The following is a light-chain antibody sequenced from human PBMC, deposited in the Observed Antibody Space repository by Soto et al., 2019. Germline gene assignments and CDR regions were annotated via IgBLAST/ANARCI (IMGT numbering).Light chain of an antibody. V-gene: IGLV2-14*03. J-gene: IGLJ2*01. CDR2: DVS. CDR3: SSHARGTTRV. Sequence: QSALTQPASVSGPPGQSITISCTGTSNDVGGYNYVSWYQHHPGKAPKLMIYDVSNRPSGVSDRFSGSKSGNTASLTISGPQAEDEADYYCSSHARGTTRVFGGGTKVTVL. CDR1: SNDVGGYNY.